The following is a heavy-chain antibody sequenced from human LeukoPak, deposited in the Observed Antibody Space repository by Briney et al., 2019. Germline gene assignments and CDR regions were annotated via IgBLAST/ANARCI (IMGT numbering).Heavy chain of an antibody. V-gene: IGHV1-2*02. J-gene: IGHJ4*02. D-gene: IGHD5-12*01. CDR3: ARDKYTGYETFDY. CDR1: GYTFTGYY. Sequence: ASVKVSCKASGYTFTGYYIHWVRPAPGQGLEWMGWINPNNGGTNYAQKFQGRVTMTRDTSISTAYMELNRLTSDDTAVYYCARDKYTGYETFDYWGREPRSPSP. CDR2: INPNNGGT.